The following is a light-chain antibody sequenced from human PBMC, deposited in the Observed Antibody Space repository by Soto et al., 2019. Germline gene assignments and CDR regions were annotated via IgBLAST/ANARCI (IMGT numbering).Light chain of an antibody. CDR1: QSISAK. CDR2: DAY. V-gene: IGKV1-5*01. Sequence: DIQMTQSPSTLSASVGDRVTITCRASQSISAKLAWYQQKPGKPPKVLIHDAYNLESGVPSRFSGSGSGTEFTLAVSSLQLDDFATCYCQQYFDYSVTFGGGPKVDIK. CDR3: QQYFDYSVT. J-gene: IGKJ4*01.